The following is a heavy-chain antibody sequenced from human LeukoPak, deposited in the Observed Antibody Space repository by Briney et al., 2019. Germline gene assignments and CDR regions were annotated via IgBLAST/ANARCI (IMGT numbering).Heavy chain of an antibody. Sequence: SVKVSCKASGDTFNNNAFTWVRQAPGQGLEWMGGIIPISGTTKYAQKFQDRVTITADESTDTAYVELTSLTSGDTAVYYCAREPQPSSGWVNYHYSGMDVWGQGTTVTVPS. CDR2: IIPISGTT. J-gene: IGHJ6*01. V-gene: IGHV1-69*13. CDR1: GDTFNNNA. D-gene: IGHD6-19*01. CDR3: AREPQPSSGWVNYHYSGMDV.